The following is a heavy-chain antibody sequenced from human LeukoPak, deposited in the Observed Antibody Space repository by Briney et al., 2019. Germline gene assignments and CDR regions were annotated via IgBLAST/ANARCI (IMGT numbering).Heavy chain of an antibody. D-gene: IGHD3-10*01. CDR3: ARVVYYGSGSYLVYYFDY. CDR2: IRYDGSNK. CDR1: GFTFSSYG. Sequence: GGSLRLSCAASGFTFSSYGMHWVRQAPGKGLEWVAFIRYDGSNKYYADSVKGRFTISRDNSKNTLYLQMNSLRAEDTAVYYCARVVYYGSGSYLVYYFDYWGQGTLVTVSS. V-gene: IGHV3-30*02. J-gene: IGHJ4*02.